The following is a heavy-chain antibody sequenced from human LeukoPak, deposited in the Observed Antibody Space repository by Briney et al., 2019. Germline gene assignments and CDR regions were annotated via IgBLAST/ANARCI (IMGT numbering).Heavy chain of an antibody. CDR3: ARDPGGVDYYYMDV. Sequence: ASLKVFCKASGYTFTGYYMHWVRPAPGQGLERMGWINPNSGGTNYAQKFQGRVTMTRDTSISTAYMELSRLRSDDTAVYYCARDPGGVDYYYMDVWGKGTTVTVSS. J-gene: IGHJ6*03. CDR2: INPNSGGT. CDR1: GYTFTGYY. V-gene: IGHV1-2*02. D-gene: IGHD2-8*01.